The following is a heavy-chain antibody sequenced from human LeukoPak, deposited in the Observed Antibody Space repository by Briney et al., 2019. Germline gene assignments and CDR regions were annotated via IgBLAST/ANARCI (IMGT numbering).Heavy chain of an antibody. CDR3: ARVLISGGRGPVIVDP. Sequence: GASVKVSCKASGYTFTSYGISWVRQAPGQGLEWMGGIIPIFGTANYAQKFQGRVTITADESTSTAYMELSSLRSEDTAEYYCARVLISGGRGPVIVDPWGQGTLVTVSS. J-gene: IGHJ5*02. CDR2: IIPIFGTA. V-gene: IGHV1-69*13. D-gene: IGHD3-10*01. CDR1: GYTFTSYG.